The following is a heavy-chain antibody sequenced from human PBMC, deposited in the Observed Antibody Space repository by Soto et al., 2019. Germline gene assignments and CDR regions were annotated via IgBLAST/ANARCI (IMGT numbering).Heavy chain of an antibody. CDR3: ARDMYSGEYFVKWFEP. CDR1: GFSFSSYA. J-gene: IGHJ5*02. V-gene: IGHV3-30-3*01. Sequence: QVRLVESGGGVVQPGRSLRLSCTASGFSFSSYAMYWFRQPPGKGLEWVAVISHDGINKHYADSVKGRVTVSRDNSNQALELQLNRVRVQQTAMYYCARDMYSGEYFVKWFEPWGQGTLVTVSS. D-gene: IGHD6-19*01. CDR2: ISHDGINK.